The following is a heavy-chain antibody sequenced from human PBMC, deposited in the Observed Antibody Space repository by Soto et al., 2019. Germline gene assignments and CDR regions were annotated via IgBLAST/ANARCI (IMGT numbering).Heavy chain of an antibody. D-gene: IGHD3-22*01. CDR3: ARDYDSSGYPRYYFAY. J-gene: IGHJ4*02. CDR1: GFNFSSYA. Sequence: PGGSLRLSCAASGFNFSSYAMSWVRQAPGKGLEWVSAVSGSGDSTYYADSVKGRFTISRDNSKNTLYLQMNSLRAEDTAVYYCARDYDSSGYPRYYFAYGGQGTLVNVSS. CDR2: VSGSGDST. V-gene: IGHV3-23*01.